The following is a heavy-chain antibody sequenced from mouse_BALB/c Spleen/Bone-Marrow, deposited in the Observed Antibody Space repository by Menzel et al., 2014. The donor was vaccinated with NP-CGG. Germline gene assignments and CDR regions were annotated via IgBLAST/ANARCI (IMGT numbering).Heavy chain of an antibody. CDR2: INPDSSTI. V-gene: IGHV4-1*02. CDR3: ALLGNYGYFDV. CDR1: GFDFSRYW. D-gene: IGHD2-1*01. Sequence: VQLKESGGGLVQPGGSLKLSCAASGFDFSRYWMSWVRQAPGKGLEWIGGINPDSSTINYTPSLKDKFIISRDNAKNTLYLQMSKVRSEDTALYYCALLGNYGYFDVWGAGTTVTVSS. J-gene: IGHJ1*01.